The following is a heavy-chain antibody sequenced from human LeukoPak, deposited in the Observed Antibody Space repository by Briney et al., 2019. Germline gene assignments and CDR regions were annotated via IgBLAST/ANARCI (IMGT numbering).Heavy chain of an antibody. Sequence: GGSLRLSCSASGFVFSIYTMYWVRQTPGKGPEYVPTISGSGNGFSIYYADSVKGRFTISRDDSKSILYLQMNGLRSEDTAVYYCVKDFGRVRGTPDSWGQGTLVTVSS. CDR1: GFVFSIYT. D-gene: IGHD3-16*01. CDR2: ISGSGNGFSI. V-gene: IGHV3-64D*06. J-gene: IGHJ4*02. CDR3: VKDFGRVRGTPDS.